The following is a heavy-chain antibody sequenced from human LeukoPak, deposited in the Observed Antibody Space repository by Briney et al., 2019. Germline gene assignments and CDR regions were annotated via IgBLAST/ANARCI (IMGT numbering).Heavy chain of an antibody. V-gene: IGHV4-34*01. CDR3: ARHLDYDSSGYYYYFDY. CDR2: INHSGST. Sequence: SETLSLTCAVYGGSFSGYYWSWIRQPPGKGLEWIGEINHSGSTNYNPSLKSRVTISVDTSKNQFSLKLSPVTAADTAVYYCARHLDYDSSGYYYYFDYWGQGTLVTVSS. D-gene: IGHD3-22*01. CDR1: GGSFSGYY. J-gene: IGHJ4*02.